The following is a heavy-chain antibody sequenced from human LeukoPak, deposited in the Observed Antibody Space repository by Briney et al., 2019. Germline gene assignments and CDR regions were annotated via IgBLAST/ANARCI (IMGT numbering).Heavy chain of an antibody. CDR2: IGNDGSDT. CDR3: ARGGYDHGFDI. D-gene: IGHD2-15*01. J-gene: IGHJ3*02. Sequence: GGSLRLSCAASRFTFSSYWFHWVRQAPGKGLVWVSRIGNDGSDTIYADSVKGRFTISRDNAKSTLYLQMNSLRAEDTAVYYCARGGYDHGFDIWGQGTMVTVSS. CDR1: RFTFSSYW. V-gene: IGHV3-74*01.